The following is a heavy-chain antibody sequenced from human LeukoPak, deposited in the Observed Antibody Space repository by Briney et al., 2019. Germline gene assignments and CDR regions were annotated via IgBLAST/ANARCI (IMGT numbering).Heavy chain of an antibody. CDR2: ISWNSGSI. J-gene: IGHJ4*02. CDR3: AKDKAYSSGWNTFDY. CDR1: GFTFSRFW. V-gene: IGHV3-9*01. Sequence: GGSLRLSCEGTGFTFSRFWMNWVRQAPGKGLEWVSGISWNSGSIGYADSVKGRFTISRDNSKNTLYLQMHSLRAEDTAVYYCAKDKAYSSGWNTFDYWGQGTLVTVSS. D-gene: IGHD6-25*01.